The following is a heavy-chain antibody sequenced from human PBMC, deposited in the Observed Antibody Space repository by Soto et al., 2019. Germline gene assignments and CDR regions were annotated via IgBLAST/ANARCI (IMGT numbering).Heavy chain of an antibody. CDR1: GGSISSGDYY. D-gene: IGHD3-3*01. CDR3: ARDRSPLYDFWPFAP. J-gene: IGHJ5*02. Sequence: SETLSLTCTVSGGSISSGDYYWSWIRQPPGKGLEWIGYIYYSGSTYYNPSLKSRVTISVDTSKNQFSLKLSSVTAADTAVYYCARDRSPLYDFWPFAPWGQGTLVTVSS. CDR2: IYYSGST. V-gene: IGHV4-30-4*01.